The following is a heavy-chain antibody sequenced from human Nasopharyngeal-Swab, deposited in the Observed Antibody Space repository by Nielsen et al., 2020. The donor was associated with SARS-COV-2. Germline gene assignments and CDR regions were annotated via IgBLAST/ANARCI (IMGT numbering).Heavy chain of an antibody. J-gene: IGHJ6*02. CDR2: IKQDGSEK. CDR3: ARDTDDYDILTGPEFGMDV. V-gene: IGHV3-7*03. CDR1: GFTFSSYW. Sequence: GESLKISCAVSGFTFSSYWMSWVRQAPGKGLEWVANIKQDGSEKYYVDSVKGRFTISRDNAKNSLYLQMNSLRAEDTAVYYCARDTDDYDILTGPEFGMDVWGQGTTVTVSS. D-gene: IGHD3-9*01.